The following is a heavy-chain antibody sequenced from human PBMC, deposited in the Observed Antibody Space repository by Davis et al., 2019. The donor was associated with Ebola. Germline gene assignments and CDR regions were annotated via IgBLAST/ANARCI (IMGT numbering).Heavy chain of an antibody. CDR2: INQDGSEK. Sequence: GESLKISCAASGFTFSNFAMSWVRQAPGKGLEWVANINQDGSEKYYVDSVKGRFTISRDNAKNSLYLQMNSLRAEDTAVYYCARDGYCSGGSCYSGFDWFDPWGQGTLVTVSS. D-gene: IGHD2-15*01. V-gene: IGHV3-7*01. CDR1: GFTFSNFA. J-gene: IGHJ5*02. CDR3: ARDGYCSGGSCYSGFDWFDP.